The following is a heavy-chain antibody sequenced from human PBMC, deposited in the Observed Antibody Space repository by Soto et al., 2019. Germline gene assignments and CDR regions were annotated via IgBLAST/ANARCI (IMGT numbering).Heavy chain of an antibody. D-gene: IGHD6-13*01. V-gene: IGHV3-9*01. CDR3: AKDASSSWYNWFDP. J-gene: IGHJ5*02. CDR1: GFTFDDYA. Sequence: GGSLRLSCAASGFTFDDYAMHWVRQAPGKGLEWVSGISWNSGSIGYADSVKGRFTISRDNAKNSLYLQMNSLRAEDSALYYCAKDASSSWYNWFDPWGQGTLVTVSS. CDR2: ISWNSGSI.